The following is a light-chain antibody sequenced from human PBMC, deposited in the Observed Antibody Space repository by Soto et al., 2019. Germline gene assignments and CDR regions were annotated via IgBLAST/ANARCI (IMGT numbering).Light chain of an antibody. CDR2: DAS. J-gene: IGKJ1*01. CDR1: QIISTY. Sequence: EIVMTQSPASLSVAPVERATLSCRSNQIISTYLAWYQQKPGQAPRLLIYDASSRATGIPDRFSGSGSGTDFTLTISRLEPEDFAVYYCQQYGSSRTFGQGTKV. CDR3: QQYGSSRT. V-gene: IGKV3-20*01.